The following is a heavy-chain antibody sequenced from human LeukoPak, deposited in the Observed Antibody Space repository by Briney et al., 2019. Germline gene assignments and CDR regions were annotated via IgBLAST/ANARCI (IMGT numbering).Heavy chain of an antibody. V-gene: IGHV4-39*01. Sequence: SETLSLICTVSGDSISSCTYYWGWIRQPPGRGLEWIETISYRGSTYYNPPLMSRVAISVDTSNNQFSLRLSSVTAADTAVYYCAILGTGSSWGQRTLVTVSS. D-gene: IGHD3-10*01. CDR1: GDSISSCTYY. J-gene: IGHJ5*02. CDR3: AILGTGSS. CDR2: ISYRGST.